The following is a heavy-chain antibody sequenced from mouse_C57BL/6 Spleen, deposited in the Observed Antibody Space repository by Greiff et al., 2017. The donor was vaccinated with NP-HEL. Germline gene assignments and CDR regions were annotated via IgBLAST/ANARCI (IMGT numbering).Heavy chain of an antibody. CDR3: ARGSWDDAMDY. J-gene: IGHJ4*01. CDR1: GYAFSSSW. D-gene: IGHD4-1*01. Sequence: QVQLKQSGPELVKPGASVKISCKASGYAFSSSWMNWVKQRPGKGLEWIGRIYPGDGDTNYNGKFKGKATLTADKSSSTAYMQLSSLTSEDSAVYFCARGSWDDAMDYWGQGTSVTVSS. CDR2: IYPGDGDT. V-gene: IGHV1-82*01.